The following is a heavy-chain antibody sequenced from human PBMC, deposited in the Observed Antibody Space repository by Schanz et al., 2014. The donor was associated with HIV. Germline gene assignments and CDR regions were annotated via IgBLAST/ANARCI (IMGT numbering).Heavy chain of an antibody. CDR2: MWYDESHK. V-gene: IGHV3-33*08. J-gene: IGHJ4*02. CDR3: ARGLTRYSSGWYHFDY. Sequence: QVQLVESGGALVKPGGSLRLSCAASGFTFSSSGMHWVRQAPGKGLEWVAAMWYDESHKGYADSVKGRFTISGDNAYKSLYLQMNSLRAEDTAVYYCARGLTRYSSGWYHFDYWGQGTLVSVSS. D-gene: IGHD6-19*01. CDR1: GFTFSSSG.